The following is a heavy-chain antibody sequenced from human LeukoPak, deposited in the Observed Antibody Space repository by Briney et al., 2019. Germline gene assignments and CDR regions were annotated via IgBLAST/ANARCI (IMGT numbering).Heavy chain of an antibody. CDR1: GFTFSSYG. CDR2: ISYDGSNK. D-gene: IGHD2-2*01. CDR3: AKDGSDCSSTSCYWLGVFDY. V-gene: IGHV3-30*18. J-gene: IGHJ4*02. Sequence: GRSLRRSCAASGFTFSSYGMHWVRQAPGKGLEWVAVISYDGSNKYYADSVKGRFTISRDNSKNTLYLQMNSLRAEDTAVYYCAKDGSDCSSTSCYWLGVFDYWGQGTLVTVSS.